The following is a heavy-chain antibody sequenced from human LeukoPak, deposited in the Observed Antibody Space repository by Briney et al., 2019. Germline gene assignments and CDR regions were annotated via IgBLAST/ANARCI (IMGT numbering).Heavy chain of an antibody. Sequence: GGSLRLSCAASGFSFSGSGMHWVRQAPGKGLEWVAVISYDGSNKFYADSVKGRFTISRDNSKDTLYLQMNSLRAGDTAVYYCARGANYYGSGSYYYEGYFDYWGQGTLVTVSS. D-gene: IGHD3-10*01. CDR2: ISYDGSNK. V-gene: IGHV3-30*03. J-gene: IGHJ4*02. CDR1: GFSFSGSG. CDR3: ARGANYYGSGSYYYEGYFDY.